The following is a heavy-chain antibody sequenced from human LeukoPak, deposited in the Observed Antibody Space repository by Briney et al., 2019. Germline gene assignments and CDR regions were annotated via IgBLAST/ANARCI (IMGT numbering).Heavy chain of an antibody. CDR1: GFTFSSYA. J-gene: IGHJ6*02. D-gene: IGHD3-22*01. V-gene: IGHV3-30-3*01. CDR2: ISYDGSNK. Sequence: GGSLRLSCAASGFTFSSYAMHWVRQAPGKGLEWVAVISYDGSNKHYADSVKGRFTISRDNSKNTLYLQMNSLRAEDTAVYYCAREWGGSTYYYDSSGPGMDVWGQGTTVTVSS. CDR3: AREWGGSTYYYDSSGPGMDV.